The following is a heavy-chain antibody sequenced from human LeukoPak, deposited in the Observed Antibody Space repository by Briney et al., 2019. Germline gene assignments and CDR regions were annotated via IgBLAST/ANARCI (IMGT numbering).Heavy chain of an antibody. J-gene: IGHJ6*02. CDR3: ARDLEFGCSGGSCYSYGMDV. D-gene: IGHD2-15*01. CDR1: GFTFSSYA. Sequence: GGSLRLSCAASGFTFSSYAMHWVRQAPGKGLEWVAVISYDGSNKYYADSVKGRFTISRDNSKNTLYLQMNSLRAEDTAVYYCARDLEFGCSGGSCYSYGMDVWGQGTTVTVSS. CDR2: ISYDGSNK. V-gene: IGHV3-30-3*01.